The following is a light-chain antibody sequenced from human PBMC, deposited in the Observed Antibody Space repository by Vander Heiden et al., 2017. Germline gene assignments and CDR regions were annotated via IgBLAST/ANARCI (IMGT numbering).Light chain of an antibody. CDR3: QQRSNWPPLT. Sequence: EIVLTQSPATLSLSPGERATLSCRASQSVSSYLAWYQQKPGQAPRLLIYDASSGSGTDFTLTISSLEPEDFAVYYCQQRSNWPPLTFGGGTKVEIK. J-gene: IGKJ4*01. CDR1: QSVSSY. CDR2: DAS. V-gene: IGKV3-11*01.